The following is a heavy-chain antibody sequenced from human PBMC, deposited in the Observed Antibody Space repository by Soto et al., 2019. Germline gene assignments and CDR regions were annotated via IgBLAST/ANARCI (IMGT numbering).Heavy chain of an antibody. D-gene: IGHD4-17*01. CDR1: GFTFSDYA. CDR3: ARPAATVIFYSGMDV. Sequence: GGSLRLSXEASGFTFSDYAMHWVRQAPGKGLEWVAIISFDGSNEHYADSVQGRFTISRDNSENTLYLQMNSLRADDTAVYYCARPAATVIFYSGMDVWGQGTTVTVSS. CDR2: ISFDGSNE. J-gene: IGHJ6*02. V-gene: IGHV3-30-3*01.